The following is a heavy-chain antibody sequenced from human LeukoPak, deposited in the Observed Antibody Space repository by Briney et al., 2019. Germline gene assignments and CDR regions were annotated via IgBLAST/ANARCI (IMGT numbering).Heavy chain of an antibody. J-gene: IGHJ4*02. CDR2: ISAYTGNT. CDR3: AREYYDYYEGFDY. V-gene: IGHV1-18*01. D-gene: IGHD3-22*01. CDR1: GYTFTSYD. Sequence: EASVEVSCKASGYTFTSYDISWVRQAPGQGLEWMGRISAYTGNTNYAQKLQGRVTMTTDTSTRTAYMELRSLRSDDTAVYFCAREYYDYYEGFDYWGQGTLVTVSS.